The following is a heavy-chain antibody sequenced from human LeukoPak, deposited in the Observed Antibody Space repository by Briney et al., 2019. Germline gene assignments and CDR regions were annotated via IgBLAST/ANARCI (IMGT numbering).Heavy chain of an antibody. CDR2: ISSSSTYI. J-gene: IGHJ4*02. V-gene: IGHV3-21*01. Sequence: PGGSLRLSCAASGFTFSSYSMNWARQVSGKGLEWVSYISSSSTYINYADSVKGRFAISRDNAKNSLYLEKNSLRAEDTAVYHCVKGAGTSYYDYWGQGTLVTVSS. D-gene: IGHD1-1*01. CDR3: VKGAGTSYYDY. CDR1: GFTFSSYS.